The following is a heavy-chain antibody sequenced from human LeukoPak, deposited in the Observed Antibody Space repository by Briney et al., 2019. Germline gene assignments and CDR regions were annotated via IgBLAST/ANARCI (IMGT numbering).Heavy chain of an antibody. J-gene: IGHJ4*02. D-gene: IGHD1-1*01. V-gene: IGHV4-39*07. CDR1: GGSISSTNYY. CDR3: ARRYNWNDRWD. CDR2: IYYSGST. Sequence: SETLSLTCTVSGGSISSTNYYWGWIRQPPAKGLEWIGSIYYSGSTYYNPSLKSRLTISLDTSKNQFSLRLSSVTAADTAFYYCARRYNWNDRWDWGQGTLVTVSP.